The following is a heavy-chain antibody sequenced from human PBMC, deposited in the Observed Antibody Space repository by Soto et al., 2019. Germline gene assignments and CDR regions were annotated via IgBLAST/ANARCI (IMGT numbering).Heavy chain of an antibody. CDR3: AKGDYADYYYYMDG. CDR2: ISWNSGSI. J-gene: IGHJ6*03. Sequence: EVQLVESGGGLVQPGRSLRLSCAASGFTFDDYAMHWVRQAPGKGLEWVSGISWNSGSIGYADSVKGRFTISRDNAKNSLYLQMNSLRAEDTAVYYCAKGDYADYYYYMDGWGKGTTVTVSS. D-gene: IGHD3-16*01. V-gene: IGHV3-9*01. CDR1: GFTFDDYA.